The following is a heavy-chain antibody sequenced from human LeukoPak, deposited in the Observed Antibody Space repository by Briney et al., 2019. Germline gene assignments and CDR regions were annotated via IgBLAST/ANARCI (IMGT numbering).Heavy chain of an antibody. J-gene: IGHJ4*02. CDR2: IYYIGST. CDR1: GGSISSSSYY. V-gene: IGHV4-39*01. CDR3: ARSDEQQLVFDY. Sequence: SETLSLTCTASGGSISSSSYYWGWIRQPPGKGLERIVSIYYIGSTYYNPSLKSRITIFVDTSKNQFSLKLSSVTAADTAVYYCARSDEQQLVFDYWGQGTLVTVSS. D-gene: IGHD6-13*01.